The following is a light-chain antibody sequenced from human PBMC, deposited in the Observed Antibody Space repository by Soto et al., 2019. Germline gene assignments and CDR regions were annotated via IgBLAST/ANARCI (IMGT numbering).Light chain of an antibody. CDR2: EVV. V-gene: IGLV2-8*01. J-gene: IGLJ1*01. CDR3: KSYAGSNTYV. Sequence: QSPLTRPASASGSPGQSVTISCTGTKNDIGVYDFVSWYQHHPGKAPRLIIYEVVQRPSGVPDRFSGSKSGNTASLTVSGLQAADEADYFCKSYAGSNTYVFGSGTKVTVL. CDR1: KNDIGVYDF.